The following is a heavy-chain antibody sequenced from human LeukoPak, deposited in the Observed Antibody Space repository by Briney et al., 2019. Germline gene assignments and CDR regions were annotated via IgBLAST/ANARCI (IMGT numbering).Heavy chain of an antibody. CDR1: GASVSTSH. Sequence: PSETLSLTCAVSGASVSTSHWNWIRQAPGKGLEWIGFLSYTGNTNYNPSLTGPVTISLGTSENKSSLTLRYVSAPDNGVYYCSEGYF. J-gene: IGHJ4*03. V-gene: IGHV4-59*02. CDR2: LSYTGNT. CDR3: SEGYF.